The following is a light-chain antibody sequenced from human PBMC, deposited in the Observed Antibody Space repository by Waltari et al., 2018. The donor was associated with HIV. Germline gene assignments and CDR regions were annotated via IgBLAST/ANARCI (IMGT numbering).Light chain of an antibody. Sequence: SSVLTQPPSVSVAPGQPARLTCRGHKIGSKSVHWDRQKPGQAPVVGVDHDGGRPSGIPERFSGSNSGNTATLTLSRVEAGDEADYYCQVWVSSSHHWVFGGGTKLTVL. V-gene: IGLV3-21*02. J-gene: IGLJ3*02. CDR2: HDG. CDR1: KIGSKS. CDR3: QVWVSSSHHWV.